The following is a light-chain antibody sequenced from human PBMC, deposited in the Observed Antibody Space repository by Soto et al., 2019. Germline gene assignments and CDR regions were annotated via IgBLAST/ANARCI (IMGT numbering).Light chain of an antibody. CDR2: GAS. V-gene: IGKV3-15*01. CDR1: QSVSSN. J-gene: IGKJ2*02. CDR3: QQYNNWPRGT. Sequence: IVMTQSPATLSVSPGERAPLSCRASQSVSSNLAWYQQKPGQAPRLPIYGASTRATGIPARFSGSGSGTEFTLTISSLQSEDFAVYYCQQYNNWPRGTFGQGTKLEIK.